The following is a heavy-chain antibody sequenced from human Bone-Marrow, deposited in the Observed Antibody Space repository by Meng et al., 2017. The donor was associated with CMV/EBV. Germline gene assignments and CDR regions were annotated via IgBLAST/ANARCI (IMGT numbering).Heavy chain of an antibody. V-gene: IGHV1-2*02. CDR2: INPNSGGT. Sequence: ASVKVSCKASGYTFTGYYMHWVRQAPGQGLEWMGWINPNSGGTNYAQKFQGRVTMTRDTSISTAYMELSRLRSDDTAVYYCARERGLGFRGLNDALDIWGQGTMVTVSS. J-gene: IGHJ3*02. CDR1: GYTFTGYY. D-gene: IGHD3/OR15-3a*01. CDR3: ARERGLGFRGLNDALDI.